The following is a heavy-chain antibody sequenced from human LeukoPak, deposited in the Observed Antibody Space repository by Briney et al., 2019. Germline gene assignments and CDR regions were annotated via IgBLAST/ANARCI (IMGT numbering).Heavy chain of an antibody. J-gene: IGHJ4*02. Sequence: SETLSLTCTVSGGSIRGYYWSWIRQPPGKGLEWIGYMYYSGSSKYNPYLKSRGTISRDTSKNQFSLKLTSVTVADTAVYFCAREGEAAAGAFDNWGQGTLVTVSA. CDR1: GGSIRGYY. D-gene: IGHD6-13*01. CDR2: MYYSGSS. V-gene: IGHV4-59*01. CDR3: AREGEAAAGAFDN.